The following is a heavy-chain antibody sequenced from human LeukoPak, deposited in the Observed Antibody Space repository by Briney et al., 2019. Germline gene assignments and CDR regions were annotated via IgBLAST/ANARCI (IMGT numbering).Heavy chain of an antibody. J-gene: IGHJ4*02. V-gene: IGHV4-34*01. CDR2: INHSGST. Sequence: SETLSLTCAVYGGSFSGYYWSWIRQPPGKGLEWIGEINHSGSTNYNPSLKSRVTISVDPSKNQFSLRLSSVTAADPAVYYRARGRVVRGVMAYWGQGTLVTVSS. D-gene: IGHD3-10*01. CDR1: GGSFSGYY. CDR3: ARGRVVRGVMAY.